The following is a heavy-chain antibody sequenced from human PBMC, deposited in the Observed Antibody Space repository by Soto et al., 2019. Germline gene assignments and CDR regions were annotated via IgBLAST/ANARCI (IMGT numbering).Heavy chain of an antibody. J-gene: IGHJ5*02. D-gene: IGHD1-1*01. CDR3: VRDGTKTLRDWFDP. CDR2: IYATGTT. Sequence: SETLSLTCTVSGASISGFYWSWIRKSAGKGLEWIGRIYATGTTDYNPSLKSRVMMSVDTSKKQFSLKLRSVTAADTAVYYCVRDGTKTLRDWFDPWGPGISVTGSS. CDR1: GASISGFY. V-gene: IGHV4-4*07.